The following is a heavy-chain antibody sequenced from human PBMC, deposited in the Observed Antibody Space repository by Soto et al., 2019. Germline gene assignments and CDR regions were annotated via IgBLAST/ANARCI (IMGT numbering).Heavy chain of an antibody. CDR3: ARVGNNYYDSSGYSDY. V-gene: IGHV1-18*01. CDR1: GYTFTSYG. D-gene: IGHD3-22*01. CDR2: ISAYNGNT. J-gene: IGHJ4*02. Sequence: ASVKVSCKASGYTFTSYGISWVRQAPGQGLEWMGWISAYNGNTNYAQKLQGRVTMTTDTSTSTAYMELRSLRSDDTAVYYCARVGNNYYDSSGYSDYWGQGTLVTVSS.